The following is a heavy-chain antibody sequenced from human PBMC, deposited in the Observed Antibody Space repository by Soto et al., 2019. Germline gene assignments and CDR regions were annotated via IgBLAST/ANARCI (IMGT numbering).Heavy chain of an antibody. V-gene: IGHV1-8*01. Sequence: QVQLVQSGAEVREPGASVKVSCKASGYSFTSLDINWVRQTAGHGLEWMGWMQPSTGRTGYAQKFQGRVTMTRDTSLNTAYMELTTLTSDDTAFYYCARGVSAGVDYGGQGTLVTVSS. D-gene: IGHD1-26*01. CDR2: MQPSTGRT. CDR1: GYSFTSLD. CDR3: ARGVSAGVDY. J-gene: IGHJ4*02.